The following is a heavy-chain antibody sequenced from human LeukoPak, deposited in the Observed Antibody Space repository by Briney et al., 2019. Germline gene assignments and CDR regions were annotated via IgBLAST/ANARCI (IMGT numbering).Heavy chain of an antibody. J-gene: IGHJ6*03. D-gene: IGHD3-10*01. V-gene: IGHV3-30*02. CDR3: AKAQGVRYYMGV. Sequence: GGSLRLSCAASGFTFSSYGMHWVRQAPGKGLEWVAFIRYDGSNKYYADSVKGRFTISRDNSKNTLYLQMNSLRAEDTAVYYCAKAQGVRYYMGVWGKGTTVTVSS. CDR2: IRYDGSNK. CDR1: GFTFSSYG.